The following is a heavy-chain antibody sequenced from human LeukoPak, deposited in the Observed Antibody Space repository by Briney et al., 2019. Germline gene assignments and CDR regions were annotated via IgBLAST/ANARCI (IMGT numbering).Heavy chain of an antibody. CDR2: ISTTGTT. CDR3: ARVLLPAAFGAFDI. V-gene: IGHV4-4*07. CDR1: GGSISRNF. J-gene: IGHJ3*02. Sequence: SETLSLTCTVSGGSISRNFWSWIRQPAGKGLEYIGRISTTGTTNYNPSLKGRVTMSADTSRNQFSLVVSSVTAADTALYYCARVLLPAAFGAFDIWGQGTTVTVSS. D-gene: IGHD2-2*01.